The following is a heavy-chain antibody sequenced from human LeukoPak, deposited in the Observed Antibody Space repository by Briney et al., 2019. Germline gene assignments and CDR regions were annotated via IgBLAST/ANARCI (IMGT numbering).Heavy chain of an antibody. J-gene: IGHJ6*02. CDR1: GYTFTCYY. CDR3: AREYARREFQYYYYFYGMCV. D-gene: IGHD3-10*01. CDR2: INPSGGST. Sequence: ASVKVSCKASGYTFTCYYMHWVRQAPGQGLEWMGLINPSGGSTSYAQKCQGRVTMTRDTSTSTVYMELSSLRSEDTAVYYCAREYARREFQYYYYFYGMCVWGQGATVTVAS. V-gene: IGHV1-46*01.